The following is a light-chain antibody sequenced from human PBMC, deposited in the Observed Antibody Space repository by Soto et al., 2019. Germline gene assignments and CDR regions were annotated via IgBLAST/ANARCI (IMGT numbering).Light chain of an antibody. CDR2: DVN. Sequence: QSVLTQPASVSGSPGQSITISCTGTSSDIGGYNYVSWYQQHPGKAPKFMIYDVNNRPSGVSDRFSGSKSGNTASLTISGLQAEDEADYFCSSYTSSSTLYVFGAGTKVT. V-gene: IGLV2-14*01. J-gene: IGLJ1*01. CDR3: SSYTSSSTLYV. CDR1: SSDIGGYNY.